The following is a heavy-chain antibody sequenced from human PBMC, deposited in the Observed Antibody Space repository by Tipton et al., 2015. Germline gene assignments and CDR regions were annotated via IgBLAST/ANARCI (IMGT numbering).Heavy chain of an antibody. J-gene: IGHJ3*02. D-gene: IGHD2-21*02. CDR1: GGSFSSYA. Sequence: QSGPEVKKPGSSVKVSCKASGGSFSSYAINWLRQVPGQGLEWMGGIIPIFGTANYAQKFQGRVTISADESTSTVYMELSSLRSEDTAMYYCAREGCGGDCNDAFDIWGQGTMVTVSS. CDR3: AREGCGGDCNDAFDI. V-gene: IGHV1-69*01. CDR2: IIPIFGTA.